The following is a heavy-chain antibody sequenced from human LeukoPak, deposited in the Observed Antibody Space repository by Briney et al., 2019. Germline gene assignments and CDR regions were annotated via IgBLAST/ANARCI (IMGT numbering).Heavy chain of an antibody. CDR1: GGSISSTSYY. J-gene: IGHJ4*02. V-gene: IGHV4-39*01. CDR2: IYYSGST. D-gene: IGHD3-10*01. CDR3: ARGRYYYGSGSYSEFDY. Sequence: SETLSLTCTVSGGSISSTSYYWGWIRQPPGKGLEWIGSIYYSGSTYYNPSLKSRVTISVDTSKNQFSLKLSSVTAADTAVYYCARGRYYYGSGSYSEFDYWGQGTLVAVSS.